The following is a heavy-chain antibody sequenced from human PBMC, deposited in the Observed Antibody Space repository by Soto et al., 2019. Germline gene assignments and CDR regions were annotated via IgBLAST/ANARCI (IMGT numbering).Heavy chain of an antibody. CDR2: ISGSGGST. J-gene: IGHJ4*02. CDR1: GFTFSSYA. Sequence: GGSLRLSCAASGFTFSSYAMSWVRQAPGKGLEWVSAISGSGGSTYYADSVKGRFTISRDNSKNTLYLQMNSLRAEDTAVYYCAKGPTLGGLARRITGTWDYWGQGTLVTVSS. CDR3: AKGPTLGGLARRITGTWDY. D-gene: IGHD1-7*01. V-gene: IGHV3-23*01.